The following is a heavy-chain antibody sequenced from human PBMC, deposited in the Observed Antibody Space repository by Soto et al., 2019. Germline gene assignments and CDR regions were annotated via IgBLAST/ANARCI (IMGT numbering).Heavy chain of an antibody. V-gene: IGHV4-34*01. CDR3: ARQRPTDGRWEFANYYGMDV. J-gene: IGHJ6*02. CDR2: INHSGNT. D-gene: IGHD1-26*01. Sequence: SETLSLTCAVYGASLSDNYCNWLRQPPGKGLEWIGEINHSGNTKYNPSLKSRVTISVDTSKNQFSLKLSSVTAADTAVYYCARQRPTDGRWEFANYYGMDVWGQGTPVTVSS. CDR1: GASLSDNY.